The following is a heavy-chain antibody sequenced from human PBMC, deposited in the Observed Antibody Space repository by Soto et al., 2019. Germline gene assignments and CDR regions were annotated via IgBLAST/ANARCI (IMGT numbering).Heavy chain of an antibody. CDR3: ARDGCSSTSCYTGWFDP. V-gene: IGHV1-18*01. D-gene: IGHD2-2*02. Sequence: ASVKVSCKASGYTFTSYGISWVRQAPGQGLEWMGWISAYNGNTNYAQKLQGRVTMTTDTSTSTAYMELRSLRSDDTAVYYCARDGCSSTSCYTGWFDPWGQGTPVTVSS. CDR2: ISAYNGNT. CDR1: GYTFTSYG. J-gene: IGHJ5*02.